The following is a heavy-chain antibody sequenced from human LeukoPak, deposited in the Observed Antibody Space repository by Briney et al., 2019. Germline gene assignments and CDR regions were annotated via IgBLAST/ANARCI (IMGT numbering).Heavy chain of an antibody. D-gene: IGHD2-15*01. Sequence: PSETLSLTCTVSGGSISDNYWSWIRQPPGKGLEWIGYAYYSGHTNYNSSLKSRVTMSLDTSKSQFSLRLSSVTAADTAVYFCARHPFATPFDYWGPGALVTVSS. V-gene: IGHV4-59*08. J-gene: IGHJ4*02. CDR2: AYYSGHT. CDR3: ARHPFATPFDY. CDR1: GGSISDNY.